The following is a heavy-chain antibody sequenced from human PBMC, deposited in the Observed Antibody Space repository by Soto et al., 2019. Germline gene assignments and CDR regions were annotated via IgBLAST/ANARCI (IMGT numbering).Heavy chain of an antibody. CDR3: AKPNYNDYSNYWAPDFDY. Sequence: PGGSLRLSCAASGFTFSSYGMHWVRQAPGKGLEWVAVISYDGSNKYYADSVKGRFTISRDNSKNTLYLQMNSLGAEDTAVYYCAKPNYNDYSNYWAPDFDYWGQGTLVTVSS. CDR1: GFTFSSYG. CDR2: ISYDGSNK. J-gene: IGHJ4*02. V-gene: IGHV3-30*18. D-gene: IGHD4-4*01.